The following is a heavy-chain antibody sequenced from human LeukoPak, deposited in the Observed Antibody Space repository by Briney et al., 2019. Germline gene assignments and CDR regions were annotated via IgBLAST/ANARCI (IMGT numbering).Heavy chain of an antibody. CDR2: IYYSGST. CDR1: AGSISSYY. Sequence: SETLSLTCTVSAGSISSYYWSWIRQPPGKGLEWIGYIYYSGSTNYNPSLKSRVTISVDTSKNQFPLKLSSVTAADTAVYYCARAPGTYYYGSGSFDYWGQGTLVTVSS. J-gene: IGHJ4*02. D-gene: IGHD3-10*01. V-gene: IGHV4-59*01. CDR3: ARAPGTYYYGSGSFDY.